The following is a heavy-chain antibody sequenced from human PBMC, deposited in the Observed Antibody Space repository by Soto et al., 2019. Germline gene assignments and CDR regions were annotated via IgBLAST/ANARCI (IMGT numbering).Heavy chain of an antibody. CDR1: GGSISSYY. V-gene: IGHV4-59*01. J-gene: IGHJ6*02. D-gene: IGHD6-19*01. CDR3: ARGSGSGWYYYYYGMDV. Sequence: SETLSLTCTVSGGSISSYYWSWIRQPPGKGLEWIGYIYYSGSTNYNPSLKSRVTISVDTSKNQFSLKLSSVTAADTAVYYCARGSGSGWYYYYYGMDVWGQGTTVTVS. CDR2: IYYSGST.